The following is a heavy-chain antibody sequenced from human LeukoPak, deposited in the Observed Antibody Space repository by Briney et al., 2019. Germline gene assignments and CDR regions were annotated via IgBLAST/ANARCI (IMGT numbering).Heavy chain of an antibody. Sequence: SVKVSCKASGGTFSSYAISWVRQAPGQGLEWMGGIIPIFGTANYAQKFQGRVTITADESTSTAYMELSSLRSEDTAVYYCARDPIGSRWPYYFDYWGQGTLVTVSS. CDR2: IIPIFGTA. CDR1: GGTFSSYA. J-gene: IGHJ4*02. D-gene: IGHD6-13*01. V-gene: IGHV1-69*13. CDR3: ARDPIGSRWPYYFDY.